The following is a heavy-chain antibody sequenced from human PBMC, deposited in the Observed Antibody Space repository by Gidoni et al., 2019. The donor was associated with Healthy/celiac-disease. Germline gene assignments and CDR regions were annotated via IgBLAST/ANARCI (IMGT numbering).Heavy chain of an antibody. J-gene: IGHJ4*02. CDR1: GYPLSSYG. V-gene: IGHV1-18*01. CDR3: ARYYGIAAAGTGY. D-gene: IGHD6-13*01. Sequence: QVQLVQSGAEVTTPGPSGKVCCKAPGYPLSSYGISWVRQAPGQGLEWMGWISTYNGNTNYAPKLQGRVTMTTDTSTSTAYMELRSLRSDDTAVYYCARYYGIAAAGTGYWGQGTLVTVSS. CDR2: ISTYNGNT.